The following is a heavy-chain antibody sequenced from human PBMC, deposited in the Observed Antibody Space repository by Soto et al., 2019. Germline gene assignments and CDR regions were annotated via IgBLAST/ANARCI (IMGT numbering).Heavy chain of an antibody. CDR1: GGSIISGDYY. J-gene: IGHJ4*02. CDR3: ATLIGDGSSWTLSSPHFDY. Sequence: SETLSLTCAVSGGSIISGDYYWSWIRQPPGKGLEFIGYIYHSGTTNYNPSLKSRVTISVDTSKNQFSLKLSSVTAADTAVYYCATLIGDGSSWTLSSPHFDYWGQGTLVTVSS. CDR2: IYHSGTT. D-gene: IGHD6-13*01. V-gene: IGHV4-30-4*01.